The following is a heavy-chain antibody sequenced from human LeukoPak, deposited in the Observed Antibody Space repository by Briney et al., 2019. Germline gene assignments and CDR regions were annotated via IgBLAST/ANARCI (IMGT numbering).Heavy chain of an antibody. CDR1: GASISRNTYY. CDR2: FYYTGST. D-gene: IGHD3-22*01. V-gene: IGHV4-39*02. J-gene: IGHJ3*02. CDR3: ARANYYDSSGYCYNAFDI. Sequence: SETLSLTCSVSGASISRNTYYWGWIRQSPGKGLEWIGTFYYTGSTYYNPSLKSRITISVDTSKNHFSLKLSSVTAADTAVYYCARANYYDSSGYCYNAFDIWGQGTMVTVSS.